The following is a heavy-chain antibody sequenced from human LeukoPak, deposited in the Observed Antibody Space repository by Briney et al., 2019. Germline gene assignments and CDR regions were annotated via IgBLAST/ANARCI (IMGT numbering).Heavy chain of an antibody. Sequence: ASVKVSCKASGYTFTSYGISWVRQAPGQGLEWMGWISAYNGNTNYAQKLQGRVTMTTDTSTSTAYMELRSLRSDDTAVYYCARVDQSYDFWSGYLDYWGQGTLVTVSS. CDR2: ISAYNGNT. J-gene: IGHJ4*02. CDR1: GYTFTSYG. CDR3: ARVDQSYDFWSGYLDY. V-gene: IGHV1-18*01. D-gene: IGHD3-3*01.